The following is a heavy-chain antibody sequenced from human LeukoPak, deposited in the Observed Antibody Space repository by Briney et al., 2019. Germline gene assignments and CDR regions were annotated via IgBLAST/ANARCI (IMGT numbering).Heavy chain of an antibody. Sequence: GGSLRLSCAASGFTFSSYAMSWVRQAPGKGLEWVSAISGSGGSTYYADSVKGRFTISRDNSKNTLYLQMNSLRAEDTAVYYCAKEGLPILWFGESHKPYGMDVWGQGTTVTVSS. CDR2: ISGSGGST. V-gene: IGHV3-23*01. D-gene: IGHD3-10*01. CDR3: AKEGLPILWFGESHKPYGMDV. J-gene: IGHJ6*02. CDR1: GFTFSSYA.